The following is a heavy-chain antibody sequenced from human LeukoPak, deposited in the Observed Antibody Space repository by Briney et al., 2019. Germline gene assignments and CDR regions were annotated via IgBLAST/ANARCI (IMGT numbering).Heavy chain of an antibody. CDR2: IYSGGST. Sequence: GGSLRLPCAASGFTFSSSAMSWVRQAPGKGLEWVSVIYSGGSTYYADSVKGRFTISRDNSKNTLYLQMNSLRAEDTAVYYCARDQGGLDYWGQGTLVTVSS. V-gene: IGHV3-53*01. CDR1: GFTFSSSA. D-gene: IGHD3-16*01. CDR3: ARDQGGLDY. J-gene: IGHJ4*02.